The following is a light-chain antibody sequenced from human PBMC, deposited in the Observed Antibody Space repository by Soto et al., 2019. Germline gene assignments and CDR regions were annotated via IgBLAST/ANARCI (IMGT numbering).Light chain of an antibody. J-gene: IGLJ1*01. CDR2: EGS. CDR3: CSYASSSTYV. V-gene: IGLV2-23*01. Sequence: QSALTQPASVSGSPGQSITISCTGTSSDVGNYNLVSWYQHDPGKAPKLLIYEGSKRPSGVSDRFSGSKSGNTASLTISGLQAEDEADYYCCSYASSSTYVFGTGTKVTGL. CDR1: SSDVGNYNL.